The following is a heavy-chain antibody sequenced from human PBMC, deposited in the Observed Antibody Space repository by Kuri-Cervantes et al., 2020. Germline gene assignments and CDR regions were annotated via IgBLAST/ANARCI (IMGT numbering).Heavy chain of an antibody. Sequence: GSLRLSCAVYGGSFSGYYWSWIRQPPGKGLEWIGEINHSGSTNYNPSLKSRVTISVDTSKNQFSLKLRSVTAADTAVYYCVRTKGTQNYMDVWGKGTTVTVSS. CDR3: VRTKGTQNYMDV. V-gene: IGHV4-34*01. J-gene: IGHJ6*03. CDR2: INHSGST. CDR1: GGSFSGYY.